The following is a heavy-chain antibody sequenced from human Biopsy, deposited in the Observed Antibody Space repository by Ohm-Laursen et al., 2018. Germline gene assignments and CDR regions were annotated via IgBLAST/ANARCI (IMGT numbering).Heavy chain of an antibody. CDR3: SRDRGYYSDRTVPGYFDL. J-gene: IGHJ2*01. CDR1: GGSLSSYY. Sequence: SDTLSLTCTVSGGSLSSYYWSWIRQPPGKGLERIGYVYYTGSTDYNPSLQSRVTISVDTSKNHFSLRLRSVTPADTAIYYCSRDRGYYSDRTVPGYFDLWGRGTLVTVSS. D-gene: IGHD3-22*01. V-gene: IGHV4-59*01. CDR2: VYYTGST.